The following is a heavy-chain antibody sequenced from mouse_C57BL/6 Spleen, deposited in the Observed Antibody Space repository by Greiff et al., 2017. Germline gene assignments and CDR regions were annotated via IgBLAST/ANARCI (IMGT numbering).Heavy chain of an antibody. CDR1: GFNIKDDY. J-gene: IGHJ4*01. Sequence: DVKLQESGAELVRPRASVKLSCTASGFNIKDDYMHWVKQRPEQGLEWIGWIDPENGDTEYASKFQGKATITADTSSNTAYLQLSSLTSEDTAVYYYTTGYAMDYWGQGTSVTVSS. CDR2: IDPENGDT. CDR3: TTGYAMDY. V-gene: IGHV14-4*01.